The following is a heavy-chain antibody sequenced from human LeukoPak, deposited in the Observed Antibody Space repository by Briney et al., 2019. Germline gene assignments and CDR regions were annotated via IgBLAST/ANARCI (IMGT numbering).Heavy chain of an antibody. J-gene: IGHJ4*02. CDR3: ARHVFGGLDY. CDR2: IYTSGST. D-gene: IGHD3-10*01. Sequence: SETLSLTCTVSGGSISRYYWSWIRQPPGKGLEWIGYIYTSGSTNYNPSLKSRVTISVDTSKNQFSLKLSSVTAADTAVYYCARHVFGGLDYWGQGTLVTVSS. CDR1: GGSISRYY. V-gene: IGHV4-4*09.